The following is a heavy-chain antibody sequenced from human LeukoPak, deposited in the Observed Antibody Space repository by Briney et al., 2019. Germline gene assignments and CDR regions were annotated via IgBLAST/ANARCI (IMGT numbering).Heavy chain of an antibody. J-gene: IGHJ6*02. Sequence: SETLSLTCTVSGGSISSYYWSWIRQPAGKGPEWIGRIYTSGSTNYNPSLKSRVTMSVDTSKNQFSLKLSSVTAADTAVYYCARDPLRPGSAGRYYYYGMDVWGQGTTVTVSS. CDR2: IYTSGST. V-gene: IGHV4-4*07. D-gene: IGHD6-13*01. CDR3: ARDPLRPGSAGRYYYYGMDV. CDR1: GGSISSYY.